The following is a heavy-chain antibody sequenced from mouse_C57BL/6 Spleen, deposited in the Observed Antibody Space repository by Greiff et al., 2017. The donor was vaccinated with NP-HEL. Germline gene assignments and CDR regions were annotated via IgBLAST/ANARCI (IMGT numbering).Heavy chain of an antibody. J-gene: IGHJ3*01. CDR1: GFTFSDYG. CDR3: AIICYGNSFAY. D-gene: IGHD2-1*01. CDR2: ISSGSSTI. V-gene: IGHV5-17*01. Sequence: EVKLMESGGGLVKPGGSLKLSCAASGFTFSDYGMHWVRQAPEKGLEWVAYISSGSSTIYYADTVKGRFTISRDNAKNTLFLQMTSLRSEDTAMYYCAIICYGNSFAYWGQGTLVTVSA.